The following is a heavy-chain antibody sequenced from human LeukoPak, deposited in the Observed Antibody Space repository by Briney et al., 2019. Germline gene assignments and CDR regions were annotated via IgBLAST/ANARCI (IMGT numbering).Heavy chain of an antibody. Sequence: GGSLRLSCAASGFTFSSYGMHWVRQAPGKGLEWVAFIRYDGSNKYYADSVKGRFTISRDNSKNTLYLQMNSLRAEDTAVYYCAKTYDFWSGYPTFFDYWGQGTLVTVSS. J-gene: IGHJ4*02. D-gene: IGHD3-3*01. V-gene: IGHV3-30*02. CDR1: GFTFSSYG. CDR2: IRYDGSNK. CDR3: AKTYDFWSGYPTFFDY.